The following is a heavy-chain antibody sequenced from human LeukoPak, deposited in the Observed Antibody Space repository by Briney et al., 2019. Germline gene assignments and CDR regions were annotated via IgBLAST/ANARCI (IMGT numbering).Heavy chain of an antibody. J-gene: IGHJ5*02. V-gene: IGHV4-34*01. CDR3: AGRIAARRYWFDP. CDR1: GGSFSGYY. Sequence: SETLSLTCAVYGGSFSGYYWSWIRQPPGKGLEWIGEINHSGSTNYNPSLKSRVTISVATSKNQFSLKLSSVTAADTAVYYCAGRIAARRYWFDPWGQGTLVTVSS. CDR2: INHSGST. D-gene: IGHD6-6*01.